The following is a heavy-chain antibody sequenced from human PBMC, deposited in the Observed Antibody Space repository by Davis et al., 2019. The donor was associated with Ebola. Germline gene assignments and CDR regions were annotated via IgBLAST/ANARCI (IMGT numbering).Heavy chain of an antibody. Sequence: MPSETLSLTCAVYGGSFSGYYWSWIRQPPGKGLEWIGEINHSGSTNYNPSLKSRVTISVDTSKNQFSLKLSSVTAADTAVYYCARGRRSSSWYVAAWFDPWGQGTLVTASS. CDR1: GGSFSGYY. CDR2: INHSGST. V-gene: IGHV4-34*01. CDR3: ARGRRSSSWYVAAWFDP. D-gene: IGHD6-13*01. J-gene: IGHJ5*02.